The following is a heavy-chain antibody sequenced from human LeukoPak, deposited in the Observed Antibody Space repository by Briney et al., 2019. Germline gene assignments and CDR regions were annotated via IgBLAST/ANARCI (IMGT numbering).Heavy chain of an antibody. CDR1: GGTFSSYA. D-gene: IGHD5-12*01. CDR3: ARDGTDSGYDYYFDY. Sequence: ASVKVSCKASGGTFSSYAISWVRQAPGQGLEWMGGIIPIFGTANYAQKFQGRVTITTDESTSTAYMELSSLRSEDTAVYYCARDGTDSGYDYYFDYWGQGTLVTVSS. V-gene: IGHV1-69*05. J-gene: IGHJ4*02. CDR2: IIPIFGTA.